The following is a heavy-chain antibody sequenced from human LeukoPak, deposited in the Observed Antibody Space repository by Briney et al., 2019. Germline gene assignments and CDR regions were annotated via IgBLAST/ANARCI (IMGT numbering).Heavy chain of an antibody. CDR3: ARENYDYVWGSYRSAGFDY. V-gene: IGHV3-53*01. D-gene: IGHD3-16*02. J-gene: IGHJ4*02. Sequence: RGSLKLSCAASGFTVSSNYMSWVRQAPGKGLEWVSVIYSGGSTYYADSVKGRFTISRDNSKNTLYLQMNSLRAEDTAVYYCARENYDYVWGSYRSAGFDYWGQGTLVTVSS. CDR2: IYSGGST. CDR1: GFTVSSNY.